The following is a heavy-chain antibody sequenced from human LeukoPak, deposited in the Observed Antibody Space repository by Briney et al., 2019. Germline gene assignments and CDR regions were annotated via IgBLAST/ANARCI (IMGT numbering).Heavy chain of an antibody. D-gene: IGHD6-13*01. CDR2: IYYSGST. CDR3: ARKEEVFTTLVPDY. J-gene: IGHJ4*02. V-gene: IGHV4-39*07. CDR1: GGSISSSSYY. Sequence: SETLSLTCTVSGGSISSSSYYWGWIRQPPGKGLEWIGSIYYSGSTYYNPSLKSRVTISVDTSKNQISLKLSSVTAADTAVYYCARKEEVFTTLVPDYWGQGTLVTVSS.